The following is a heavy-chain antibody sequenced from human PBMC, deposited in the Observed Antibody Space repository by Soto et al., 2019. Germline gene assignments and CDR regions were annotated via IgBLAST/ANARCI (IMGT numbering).Heavy chain of an antibody. CDR3: ARVSGP. CDR2: IYYSGST. Sequence: PSXRVWNSFAVCASFISSCYWSWIRQPPGKGLEWIGYIYYSGSTNYNPSLKSRVTISVDTSKNQFYLKLSSVTAADTAVYYCARVSGPWGQRTLVTVSS. V-gene: IGHV4-59*01. CDR1: ASFISSCY. J-gene: IGHJ5*02.